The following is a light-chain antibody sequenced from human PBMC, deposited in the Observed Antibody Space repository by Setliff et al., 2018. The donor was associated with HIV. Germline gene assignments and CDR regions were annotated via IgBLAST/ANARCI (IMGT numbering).Light chain of an antibody. CDR3: SSYRSNNPYV. CDR1: NSDVGGYNY. V-gene: IGLV2-14*01. J-gene: IGLJ1*01. CDR2: EVS. Sequence: SVLTQPASVSGSPGQSITISCTGTNSDVGGYNYVSWYQQYPGKAPKLMIYEVSNRPSGVSNRFSGSKSGSTASLTISGLQAEDEAEYYCSSYRSNNPYVFGTGTKVTVL.